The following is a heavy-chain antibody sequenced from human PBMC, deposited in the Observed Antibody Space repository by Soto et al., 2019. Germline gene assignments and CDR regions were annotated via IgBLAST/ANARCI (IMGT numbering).Heavy chain of an antibody. J-gene: IGHJ4*02. V-gene: IGHV3-7*05. D-gene: IGHD3-16*01. CDR3: ARAENYVAY. CDR1: GFTFTNYW. CDR2: IKQDGSEK. Sequence: GGSLRLSCAASGFTFTNYWLSWVRQAPGKGLEWVANIKQDGSEKNYVDSVKGRFTISRDNANNSVSLQMNSLRADDTAIYYCARAENYVAYWGQGTLVTVSS.